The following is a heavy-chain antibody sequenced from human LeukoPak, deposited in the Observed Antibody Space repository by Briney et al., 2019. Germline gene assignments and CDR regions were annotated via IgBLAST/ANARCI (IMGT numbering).Heavy chain of an antibody. CDR1: GFTFSSYG. CDR3: AKSMSVAGTRGNFDY. CDR2: ISGSGGST. D-gene: IGHD6-19*01. V-gene: IGHV3-23*01. Sequence: GRSLRLSCAASGFTFSSYGMSWVRQAPGKGLEWVSAISGSGGSTYYADSVKGRFTISRDNSKNTLYLQMNSLRAEDTAVYYCAKSMSVAGTRGNFDYWGQGTLVTVSS. J-gene: IGHJ4*02.